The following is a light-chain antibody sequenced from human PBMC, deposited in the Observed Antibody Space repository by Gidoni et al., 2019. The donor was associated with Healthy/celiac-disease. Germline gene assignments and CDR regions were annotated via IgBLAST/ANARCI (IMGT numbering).Light chain of an antibody. CDR2: GAS. V-gene: IGKV3-15*01. J-gene: IGKJ5*01. Sequence: EIVMTQSQTTLSVSPGERATLSCRASQSVSSNLAWYQKKPSQAPRLLSYGASTRVTGIQARFSGSVYVTEFTLTISSLKSEDFAVYYCQQYNNWPPITFGQGTRLEIK. CDR3: QQYNNWPPIT. CDR1: QSVSSN.